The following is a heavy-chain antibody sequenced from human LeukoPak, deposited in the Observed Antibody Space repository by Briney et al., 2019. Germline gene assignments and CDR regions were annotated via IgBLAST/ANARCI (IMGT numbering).Heavy chain of an antibody. D-gene: IGHD4-17*01. V-gene: IGHV4-34*01. J-gene: IGHJ1*01. CDR3: ARGHSPVTTKVSYFQH. CDR2: INHSGST. CDR1: GESFSGYY. Sequence: SETLSLTCAVYGESFSGYYWSWIRQPPGKGLEWIGEINHSGSTSYNPSLKSRVAILVGTSKNQFSLKLSSVTAADTAVYYCARGHSPVTTKVSYFQHWGQGTLVTVSS.